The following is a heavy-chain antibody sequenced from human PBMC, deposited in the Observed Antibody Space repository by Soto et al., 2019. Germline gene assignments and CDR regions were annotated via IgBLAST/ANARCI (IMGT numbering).Heavy chain of an antibody. V-gene: IGHV4-59*01. CDR3: VSYYDSSGQYFDY. Sequence: PSETLSLTCTVSGGSISSYYWSWIRQPPGKGLEWIGYIYYSGSTNYNPSLKSRVTISVDTSKNQFSLKLSSVTAADTAVYYCVSYYDSSGQYFDYWGQGTLVTVSS. D-gene: IGHD3-22*01. J-gene: IGHJ4*02. CDR2: IYYSGST. CDR1: GGSISSYY.